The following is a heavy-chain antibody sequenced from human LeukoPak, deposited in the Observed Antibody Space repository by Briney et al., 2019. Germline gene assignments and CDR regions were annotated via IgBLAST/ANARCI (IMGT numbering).Heavy chain of an antibody. CDR2: INVVNGNT. CDR1: GYDFTSYA. V-gene: IGHV1-3*01. D-gene: IGHD2/OR15-2a*01. Sequence: ASVKVSCKTSGYDFTSYAMHWVRQAPGQSLEWMGWINVVNGNTKLSQKFQERVIITSDTSASTAYMEMSSLRFDDTAVYYCARAPLTTYPWWGQGTLVTVSS. J-gene: IGHJ4*02. CDR3: ARAPLTTYPW.